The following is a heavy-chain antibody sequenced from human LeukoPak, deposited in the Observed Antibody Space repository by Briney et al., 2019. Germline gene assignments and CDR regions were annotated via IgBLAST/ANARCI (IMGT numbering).Heavy chain of an antibody. Sequence: SETLSLTCTVSGGSISGYYWNWIRQSAGKGLEWIGRIYANGGTNYNPSLRSRVSMSVDTSKNQFSLKLTSVTAADTAIYYCARDFTRNSYAVSEFFHPWGQGTLVSLSS. D-gene: IGHD5-18*01. V-gene: IGHV4-4*07. CDR1: GGSISGYY. CDR3: ARDFTRNSYAVSEFFHP. CDR2: IYANGGT. J-gene: IGHJ1*01.